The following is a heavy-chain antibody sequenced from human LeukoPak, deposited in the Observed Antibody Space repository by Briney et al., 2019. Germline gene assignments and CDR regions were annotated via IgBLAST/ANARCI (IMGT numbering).Heavy chain of an antibody. CDR2: IYSGST. V-gene: IGHV4-4*07. D-gene: IGHD3-22*01. Sequence: SETLSLTCTVSGASISSYYWSWIRQPAGKGLEWIGRIYSGSTKYNPSLKSRVTMSVDTSKKQFSLKLSSVTAADTAVYYCARAGVSSGYLVYWGQGTLVTVSS. CDR3: ARAGVSSGYLVY. J-gene: IGHJ4*02. CDR1: GASISSYY.